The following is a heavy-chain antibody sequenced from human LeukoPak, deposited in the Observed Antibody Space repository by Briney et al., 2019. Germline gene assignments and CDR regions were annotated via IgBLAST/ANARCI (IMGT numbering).Heavy chain of an antibody. Sequence: VASVKVSCKVSGYTLTELSMHWVRQAPGKGREWMGGFDPEDGETIYAQKFQGRVTMTEDTFTDTAYMELSSLRSEDTALYYCATGNWNDVLPGYWGQGTLVSVST. CDR2: FDPEDGET. CDR1: GYTLTELS. CDR3: ATGNWNDVLPGY. V-gene: IGHV1-24*01. D-gene: IGHD1-1*01. J-gene: IGHJ4*02.